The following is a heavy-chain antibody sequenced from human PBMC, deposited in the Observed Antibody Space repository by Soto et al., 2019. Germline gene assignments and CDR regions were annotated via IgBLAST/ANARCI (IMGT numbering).Heavy chain of an antibody. CDR3: AKMLWVGATTAAFRI. CDR2: ISGSGDST. CDR1: GFTFSNYG. V-gene: IGHV3-23*01. J-gene: IGHJ3*02. D-gene: IGHD1-26*01. Sequence: EEQLLESGGGLAQPGGSLRLSCAASGFTFSNYGMGWVRRAPGKGLEWVSTISGSGDSTYYADSVKCRFALSRDNSTNTLYQQLHRPRAADTAVYYCAKMLWVGATTAAFRIWDQGTVV.